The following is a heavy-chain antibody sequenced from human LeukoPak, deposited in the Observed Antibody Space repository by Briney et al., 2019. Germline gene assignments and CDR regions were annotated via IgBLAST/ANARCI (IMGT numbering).Heavy chain of an antibody. J-gene: IGHJ4*02. CDR2: MNPNSGNT. CDR3: ARADEGDY. V-gene: IGHV1-8*02. CDR1: GYTFTSYD. Sequence: ASVKVSCKASGYTFTSYDINWVRQATGQGLEWMGWMNPNSGNTGYAQKFQGRVTMTTDASTSTAYMELRSLRSDDTAVYYCARADEGDYWGQGTLVTVSS.